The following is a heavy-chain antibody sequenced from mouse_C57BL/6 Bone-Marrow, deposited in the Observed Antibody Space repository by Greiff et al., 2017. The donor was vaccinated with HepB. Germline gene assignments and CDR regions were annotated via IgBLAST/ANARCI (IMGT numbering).Heavy chain of an antibody. D-gene: IGHD1-1*01. Sequence: VQLQQSGAELARPGASVKMSCKASGYTFTSYTMHWVKQRPGQGLEWIGYINPSSGYTKYNQKFKDKATLTADKSSSTAYMQLSSLTSEDSAVYYCARSPPPSSTTVVAPYFDYWGQGTTLTVSS. V-gene: IGHV1-4*01. CDR2: INPSSGYT. CDR3: ARSPPPSSTTVVAPYFDY. CDR1: GYTFTSYT. J-gene: IGHJ2*01.